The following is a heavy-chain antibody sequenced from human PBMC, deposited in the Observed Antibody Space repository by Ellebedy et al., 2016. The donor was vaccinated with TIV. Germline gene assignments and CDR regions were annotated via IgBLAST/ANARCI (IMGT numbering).Heavy chain of an antibody. CDR3: ARGGSSGSSDY. CDR1: GLTFRSHG. D-gene: IGHD3-10*01. CDR2: ISSDGSNK. V-gene: IGHV3-30*03. J-gene: IGHJ4*02. Sequence: GGSLRLXCVASGLTFRSHGIYWVRQAPGKGLEWVAVISSDGSNKYYADSVKGRFTISRDNSKNTLYLQMNSLRTDDMAVYYCARGGSSGSSDYWGQGTLATVSS.